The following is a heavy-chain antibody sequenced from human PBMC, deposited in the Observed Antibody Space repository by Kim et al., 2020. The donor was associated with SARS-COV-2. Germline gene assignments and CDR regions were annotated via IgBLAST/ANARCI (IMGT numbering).Heavy chain of an antibody. CDR3: AASPQWGLGPYYYYGMDV. J-gene: IGHJ6*02. V-gene: IGHV3-21*01. D-gene: IGHD1-26*01. CDR2: ISSSSSYI. Sequence: GGSLRLSCAASGFTFSSYSMNWVRQAPGKGLEWVSSISSSSSYIYYADSVKGRFTISRDNAKNSLYLQMNSLRAEDTAVYYCAASPQWGLGPYYYYGMDVWGQGTTVTVSS. CDR1: GFTFSSYS.